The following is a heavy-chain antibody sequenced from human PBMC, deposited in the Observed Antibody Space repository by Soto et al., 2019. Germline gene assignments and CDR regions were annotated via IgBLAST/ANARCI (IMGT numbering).Heavy chain of an antibody. CDR3: AREKSYYDSSGYSFFDY. CDR2: IIPIFGTA. CDR1: GGTFSSYA. Sequence: SVKVSCKASGGTFSSYAISWVRQAPGQGLEWMGGIIPIFGTANYAQKFQGRVTITADESTSTAYMELSSLRSEDTAVYYCAREKSYYDSSGYSFFDYWGQGTLVTVSS. V-gene: IGHV1-69*13. D-gene: IGHD3-22*01. J-gene: IGHJ4*02.